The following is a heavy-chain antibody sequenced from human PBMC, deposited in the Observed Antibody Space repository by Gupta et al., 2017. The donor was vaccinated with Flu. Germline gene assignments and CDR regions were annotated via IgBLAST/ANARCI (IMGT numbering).Heavy chain of an antibody. V-gene: IGHV3-11*01. CDR2: ISNSGDTT. J-gene: IGHJ2*01. Sequence: QVQLVESGGGLVKPGGSLRLSCAASGFSFSGHYMSWIRQAPGKGLEWLSYISNSGDTTFYTGSVEGRFTISRDNAKRSLYLQMNSLRAEDTAIYYCARYRSPSAEGYFDLWGRGTLVTVSS. CDR1: GFSFSGHY. CDR3: ARYRSPSAEGYFDL. D-gene: IGHD1-26*01.